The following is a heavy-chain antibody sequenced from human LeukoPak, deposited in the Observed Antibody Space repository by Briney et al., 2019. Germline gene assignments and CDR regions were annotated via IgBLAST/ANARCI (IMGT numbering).Heavy chain of an antibody. CDR2: MNPNSGNT. CDR1: GYTFTSYD. D-gene: IGHD6-13*01. Sequence: ASVKVSCKASGYTFTSYDINWVRQATGQGLEWMGWMNPNSGNTGYAQKFQGRVTMTRNTSISTAYMELSSLRSGDTAVYYCARVGIAAAGKGYYYYYMDVWGKGTTITVSS. V-gene: IGHV1-8*01. CDR3: ARVGIAAAGKGYYYYYMDV. J-gene: IGHJ6*03.